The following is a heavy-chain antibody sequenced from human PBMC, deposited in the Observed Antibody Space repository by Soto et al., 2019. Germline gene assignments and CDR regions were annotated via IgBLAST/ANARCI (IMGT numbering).Heavy chain of an antibody. J-gene: IGHJ3*02. V-gene: IGHV1-69*13. CDR2: IIPIFGTA. D-gene: IGHD3-10*01. Sequence: SVKVSCKASGYTFTGYYMHWVRQAPGQGLEWMGGIIPIFGTANYAQKFQGRVTITADESTSTAYMELSSLRSEDTAVYYCARVTMVRGVIIAPHAFDIWGQGTMVTVSS. CDR1: GYTFTGYY. CDR3: ARVTMVRGVIIAPHAFDI.